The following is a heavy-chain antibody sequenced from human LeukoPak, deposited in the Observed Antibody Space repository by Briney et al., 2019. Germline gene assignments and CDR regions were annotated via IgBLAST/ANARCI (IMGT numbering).Heavy chain of an antibody. CDR1: GGTFSSYA. V-gene: IGHV1-69*10. CDR3: AREFRITMVRGVTGYYGMDV. Sequence: ASVKVSCKASGGTFSSYAISWVRQAPGQGLEWMGGIIPILGIANYAQKFQGRVTITADKSTSTDYMELSSLRSEDTAVYYCAREFRITMVRGVTGYYGMDVWGQGTTVTVSS. D-gene: IGHD3-10*01. CDR2: IIPILGIA. J-gene: IGHJ6*02.